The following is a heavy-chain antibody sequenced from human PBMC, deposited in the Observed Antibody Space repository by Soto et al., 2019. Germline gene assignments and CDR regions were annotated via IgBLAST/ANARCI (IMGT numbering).Heavy chain of an antibody. V-gene: IGHV3-20*04. Sequence: GGSLRLSCAASGFTFDDYGMSWVRQAPGKGLEWVSGINWNGGSTGYADSVKGRFTISRDNAKNSLYLQMNSLRAEDTALYYCARGRREGYNWRRRGYWFDHWGQGTLVTVSS. CDR1: GFTFDDYG. J-gene: IGHJ5*02. CDR3: ARGRREGYNWRRRGYWFDH. CDR2: INWNGGST. D-gene: IGHD5-12*01.